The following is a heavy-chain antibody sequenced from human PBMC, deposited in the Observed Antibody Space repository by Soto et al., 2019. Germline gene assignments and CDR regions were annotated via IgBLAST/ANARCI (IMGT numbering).Heavy chain of an antibody. D-gene: IGHD4-17*01. CDR2: IVREGSEK. CDR3: ARDDDYDDNGLDS. V-gene: IGHV3-33*01. J-gene: IGHJ5*01. Sequence: QVQLVESGGGVVQPGRSLRLSCAASGFAFSSHGMHWVRQAPGKGLEWVAVIVREGSEKHYADSVKGRFTISRDNSTNTLYLEMNSLRAEDTAVYYCARDDDYDDNGLDSWGQGTLVTVSS. CDR1: GFAFSSHG.